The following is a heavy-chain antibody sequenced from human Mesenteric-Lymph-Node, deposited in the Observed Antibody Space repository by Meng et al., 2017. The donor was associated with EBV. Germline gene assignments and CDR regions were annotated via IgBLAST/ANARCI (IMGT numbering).Heavy chain of an antibody. CDR1: GFSFSSYW. J-gene: IGHJ1*01. CDR2: IDCDGSST. D-gene: IGHD6-25*01. CDR3: ANGSSSGGRD. Sequence: EVQLVESGGDLGERGGSLSLSCVASGFSFSSYWMHWVRQVPGKGLVWVSRIDCDGSSTSYADFVKGRFTISRDNAKNTLYLQMNSLRVEDTAVYFCANGSSSGGRDGGRGTMFTVSS. V-gene: IGHV3-74*01.